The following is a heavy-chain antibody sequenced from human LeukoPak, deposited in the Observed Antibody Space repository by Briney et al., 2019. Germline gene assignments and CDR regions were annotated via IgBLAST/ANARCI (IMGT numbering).Heavy chain of an antibody. D-gene: IGHD3-22*01. CDR1: GFTFSSYA. CDR3: AKRGGSGGYYFYFDY. V-gene: IGHV3-23*01. Sequence: GGSLRLSCAASGFTFSSYAMSWVRQAPGKGLEWVPAISGSGGSTYYADSVKGRFTISRDNSKNTLYLQMNSLRAEDTAVYYCAKRGGSGGYYFYFDYWGQGTLVTVSS. CDR2: ISGSGGST. J-gene: IGHJ4*02.